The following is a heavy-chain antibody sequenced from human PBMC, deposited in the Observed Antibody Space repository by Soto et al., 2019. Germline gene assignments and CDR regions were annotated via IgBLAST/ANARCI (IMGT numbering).Heavy chain of an antibody. CDR3: ARIEGYSGSAEYYFDY. CDR1: GGSISSGGYY. CDR2: IYYSGST. Sequence: QVQLQESGPGLVKPSQTLSLTCTVSGGSISSGGYYWSWIRQHPGKGLEWIGYIYYSGSTYYNPSLKSRVTITVDTSKNQFSLKLSSVTAADTAVYYCARIEGYSGSAEYYFDYWGQGTLVTVSS. J-gene: IGHJ4*02. D-gene: IGHD1-26*01. V-gene: IGHV4-31*03.